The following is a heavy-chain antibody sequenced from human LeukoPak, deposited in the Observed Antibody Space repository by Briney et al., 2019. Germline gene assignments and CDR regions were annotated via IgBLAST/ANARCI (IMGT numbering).Heavy chain of an antibody. D-gene: IGHD3-9*01. CDR1: GGSISSYY. Sequence: PSETLSLTCTVSGGSISSYYWSWIRQPPGKGLEWIGYIYYSGSTNYNPSLKSRVTISVDTSMNQFSLKLNSVTAADTGVYYCARLPTGFPNWFDHWGQGILVTVSS. CDR2: IYYSGST. V-gene: IGHV4-59*08. CDR3: ARLPTGFPNWFDH. J-gene: IGHJ5*02.